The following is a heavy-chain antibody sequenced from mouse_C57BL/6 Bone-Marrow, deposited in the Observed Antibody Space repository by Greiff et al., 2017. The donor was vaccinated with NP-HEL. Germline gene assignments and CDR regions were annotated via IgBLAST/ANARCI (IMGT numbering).Heavy chain of an antibody. V-gene: IGHV1-63*01. CDR3: ARSAHYYGSSYGY. Sequence: VKLVESGAELVRPGTSVKMSCKASGYTFTNYWIGWAKQRPGHGLEWIGDIYPGGGYTNYNEKFKGKATLTADKSSSTAYMQFSSLTSEDSAIYYCARSAHYYGSSYGYWGQGTTLTVSS. D-gene: IGHD1-1*01. J-gene: IGHJ2*01. CDR2: IYPGGGYT. CDR1: GYTFTNYW.